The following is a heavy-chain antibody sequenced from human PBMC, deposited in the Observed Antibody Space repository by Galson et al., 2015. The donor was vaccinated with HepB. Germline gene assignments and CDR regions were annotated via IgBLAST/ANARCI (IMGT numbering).Heavy chain of an antibody. D-gene: IGHD3-22*01. V-gene: IGHV1-18*04. CDR2: ISAYNGNT. Sequence: SVKVSCKASGYTFTSYGISWVRQAPGQGLEWMGWISAYNGNTNYAQKLQGRVTMTTDTSTSTAYMELRSLKASDTAMYYCARHESYYDSTNWFDPWGQGTLVTVSS. J-gene: IGHJ5*02. CDR3: ARHESYYDSTNWFDP. CDR1: GYTFTSYG.